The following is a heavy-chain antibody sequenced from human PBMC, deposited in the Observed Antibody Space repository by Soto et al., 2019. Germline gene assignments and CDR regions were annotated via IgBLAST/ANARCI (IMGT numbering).Heavy chain of an antibody. CDR3: ARGSGCGGECYWGCMDV. D-gene: IGHD2-21*01. J-gene: IGHJ6*02. CDR2: IYHSGST. V-gene: IGHV4-30-2*01. CDR1: GGSISRGGYS. Sequence: QLQLQESGSGLVKPSQTLSLTCAVSGGSISRGGYSWSWIRQPPGKGLEWIGYIYHSGSTYYNTARKSRVTRSGDRSKNQFYLKLSSVHAADTDVYYCARGSGCGGECYWGCMDVWGQGTTVTVSS.